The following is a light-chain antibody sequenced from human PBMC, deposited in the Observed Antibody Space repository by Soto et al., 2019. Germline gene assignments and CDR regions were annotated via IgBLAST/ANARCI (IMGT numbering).Light chain of an antibody. V-gene: IGKV3-15*01. Sequence: EIVLTQSPGTLSLSPGERATLPCRASQSVKSSYLARYQQKPGQAPRLLIYDTSTRATGIPARFSGSGSGTEFTLTISSLQSEDFAVYYCQQYSNWPPITFGQGTRLEI. CDR3: QQYSNWPPIT. CDR1: QSVKSSY. J-gene: IGKJ5*01. CDR2: DTS.